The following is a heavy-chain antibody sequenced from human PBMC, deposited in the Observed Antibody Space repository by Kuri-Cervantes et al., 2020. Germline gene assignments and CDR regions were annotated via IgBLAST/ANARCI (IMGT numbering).Heavy chain of an antibody. CDR3: AGIPRSNYHDSNAGAFDI. D-gene: IGHD3-22*01. CDR1: GFTFSSYA. CDR2: ISYDGSNK. Sequence: GGSLRLSCAASGFTFSSYAMHWVRQAPGKGLEWVAVISYDGSNKYYADSVKGRFTISRDNSKNTLYLQMNSLRAEDTAVYYCAGIPRSNYHDSNAGAFDIWGQGTMVTVSS. J-gene: IGHJ3*02. V-gene: IGHV3-30-3*01.